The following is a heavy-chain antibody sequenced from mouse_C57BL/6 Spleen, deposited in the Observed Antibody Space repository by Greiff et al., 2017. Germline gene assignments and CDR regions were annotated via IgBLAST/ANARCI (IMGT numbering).Heavy chain of an antibody. Sequence: QVQLQQPGAELVRPGSSVKLSCKASGYTFTRYWMDWVKQRPGQGLEWIGNISPSDSETHYNQKFKDKATLTVDKSSSTAYMQLSSLTSEDSAIYYCARSEDYEGFAYWGQGTLVTVSA. CDR2: ISPSDSET. D-gene: IGHD2-4*01. J-gene: IGHJ3*01. CDR3: ARSEDYEGFAY. V-gene: IGHV1-61*01. CDR1: GYTFTRYW.